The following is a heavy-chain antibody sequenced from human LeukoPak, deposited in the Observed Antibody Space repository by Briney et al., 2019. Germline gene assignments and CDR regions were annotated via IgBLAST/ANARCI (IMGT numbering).Heavy chain of an antibody. CDR2: ISGSGGST. CDR3: AKQIAAAVRSDY. V-gene: IGHV3-23*01. Sequence: GSLRLSCAASGFTFSSYAMSWVRQAPGKGLEWVSAISGSGGSTYYADSEKGRFTISRDNSKNTLYLQMNSLRAEDTAVYYCAKQIAAAVRSDYWGQGTLVTVSS. J-gene: IGHJ4*02. CDR1: GFTFSSYA. D-gene: IGHD6-13*01.